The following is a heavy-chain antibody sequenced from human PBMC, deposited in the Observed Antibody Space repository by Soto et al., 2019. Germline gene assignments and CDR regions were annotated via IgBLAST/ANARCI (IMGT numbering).Heavy chain of an antibody. CDR1: GGTFSSYA. CDR2: ITPIFGTA. CDR3: ARVRNYRYFDLNWFDP. J-gene: IGHJ5*02. V-gene: IGHV1-69*01. D-gene: IGHD3-9*01. Sequence: QVQLVQSGAEVKKPGSSVKVSCKASGGTFSSYAISWVRQAPGQGLEWMGGITPIFGTANYAQKFQGRVTITADESTSTAYMELSSLRSEDTAVYYCARVRNYRYFDLNWFDPWGQGTLVTVSS.